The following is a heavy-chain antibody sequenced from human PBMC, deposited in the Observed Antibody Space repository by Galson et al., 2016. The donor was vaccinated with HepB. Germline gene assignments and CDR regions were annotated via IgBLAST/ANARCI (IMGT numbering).Heavy chain of an antibody. J-gene: IGHJ3*02. Sequence: SETLSLTCTVSGGSISSSTYHWGWIRQPPEKTLEWIGSIHYSGSTYYNPSLESRVTISVDTSKKQFSLKLRSVTAADTAVYYCARHDYYDASGYFVTSDIFDIWGQVTMVTVSS. V-gene: IGHV4-39*01. CDR2: IHYSGST. D-gene: IGHD3-22*01. CDR1: GGSISSSTYH. CDR3: ARHDYYDASGYFVTSDIFDI.